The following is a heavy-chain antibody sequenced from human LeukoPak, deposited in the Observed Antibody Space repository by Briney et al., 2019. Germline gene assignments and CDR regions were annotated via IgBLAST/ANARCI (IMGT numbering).Heavy chain of an antibody. CDR2: IYYSGST. CDR1: GGSISSYY. J-gene: IGHJ4*02. D-gene: IGHD1-14*01. Sequence: SETLSPTCTVSGGSISSYYWSWIRQPPGKGLERIGYIYYSGSTNYNPSLKSRVTISVDTSKNQFSLKLSSVTAADTAVYYCAGSPRYIDPFDYWGQGTLVTVSS. CDR3: AGSPRYIDPFDY. V-gene: IGHV4-59*01.